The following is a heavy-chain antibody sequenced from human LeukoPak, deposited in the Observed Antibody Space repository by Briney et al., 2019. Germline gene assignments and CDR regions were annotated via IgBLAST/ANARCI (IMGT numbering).Heavy chain of an antibody. J-gene: IGHJ4*02. CDR1: GFDFSSYW. V-gene: IGHV3-7*01. Sequence: QPGGSLRLSCAASGFDFSSYWMSWVRQAPGKGLEWVATIKKDGSDKYYVDSVKGRFTLYRDNARSSLYLQMNSLRAEDTAVYYCARFTYNWKPNYFDYWGQGSLVTVSS. CDR3: ARFTYNWKPNYFDY. CDR2: IKKDGSDK. D-gene: IGHD1-20*01.